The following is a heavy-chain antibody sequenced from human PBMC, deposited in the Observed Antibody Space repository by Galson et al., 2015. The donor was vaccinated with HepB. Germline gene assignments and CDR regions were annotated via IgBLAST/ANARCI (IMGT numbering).Heavy chain of an antibody. V-gene: IGHV1-2*06. CDR1: GSMFTGYY. Sequence: SVKVSCKASGSMFTGYYLHWVRQVPGQRLEWMGRINPDGGATDYAQRFQDRVTLTSDTSINTAYMGLRSLRPDDTAVYFCARDSDMDVWGTGTTVIVSS. CDR2: INPDGGAT. CDR3: ARDSDMDV. J-gene: IGHJ6*03.